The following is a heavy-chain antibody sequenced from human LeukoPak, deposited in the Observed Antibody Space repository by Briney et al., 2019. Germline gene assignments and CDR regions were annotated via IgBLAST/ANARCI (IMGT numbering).Heavy chain of an antibody. D-gene: IGHD4-17*01. CDR2: INSDGSIT. CDR3: ARAAVTLDY. Sequence: GGSLSPSCPAAGSTSTIFWTHWVSHAPGKGLVWVSRINSDGSITSYADSVKGRFTISRDNAKNTLFLQMNSLRAEDTAVYYCARAAVTLDYWGQGALVTVSS. J-gene: IGHJ4*02. CDR1: GSTSTIFW. V-gene: IGHV3-74*01.